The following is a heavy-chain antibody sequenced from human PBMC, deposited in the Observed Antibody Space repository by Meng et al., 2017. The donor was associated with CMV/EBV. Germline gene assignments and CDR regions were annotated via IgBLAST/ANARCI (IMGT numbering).Heavy chain of an antibody. J-gene: IGHJ5*02. CDR3: ARGSRRLPRFNWFDP. CDR1: GGSFSGYY. D-gene: IGHD3-3*01. CDR2: INHSGST. V-gene: IGHV4-34*01. Sequence: VKLQQWGAGRLKPAEALALLCPVYGGSFSGYYWSWIRQPPGKGLEWIGEINHSGSTNYNPSLKSRVTISEDTSKNQLSLKLSSVTAADTAVYYCARGSRRLPRFNWFDPWGQGTLVTVSS.